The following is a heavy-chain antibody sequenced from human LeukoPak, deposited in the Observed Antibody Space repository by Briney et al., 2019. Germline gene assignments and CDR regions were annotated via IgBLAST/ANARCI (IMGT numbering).Heavy chain of an antibody. V-gene: IGHV4-39*01. CDR2: IYYSGTT. CDR3: ARRVGAYYYYLDY. CDR1: GGSISSSIYY. Sequence: PSETLSLTCSVSGGSISSSIYYWGWIRQSPGKGLEWIGSIYYSGTTYYNPSLKSRVTISVDTSKNQFSLKLNSVTAADTAVYYCARRVGAYYYYLDYLGQGTLVTVSS. D-gene: IGHD3-22*01. J-gene: IGHJ4*02.